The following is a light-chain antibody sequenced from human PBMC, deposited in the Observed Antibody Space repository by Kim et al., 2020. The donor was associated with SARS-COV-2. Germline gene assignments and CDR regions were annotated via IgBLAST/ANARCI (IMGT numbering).Light chain of an antibody. J-gene: IGLJ3*02. CDR1: SSNIGAGYD. CDR3: QSYDSSLSGWV. Sequence: QRVTTTWTGSSSNIGAGYDVHWYQQLPGTAPKPLIYGNSNRPSGVPDRFSGSKSGTSASLAITGLQAEDEADYYCQSYDSSLSGWVFGGGTQLTVL. V-gene: IGLV1-40*01. CDR2: GNS.